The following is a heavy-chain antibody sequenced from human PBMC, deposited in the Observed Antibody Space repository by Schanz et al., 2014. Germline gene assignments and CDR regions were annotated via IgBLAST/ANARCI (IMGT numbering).Heavy chain of an antibody. V-gene: IGHV3-48*01. CDR3: ARVDSGYDSHLYYSYYYMDV. CDR2: ISGSSSTK. J-gene: IGHJ6*03. CDR1: GITFSGYS. Sequence: EVQLLESGGGLVQPGGSLRLSCAASGITFSGYSMNWVRQAPGKGLEWVSYISGSSSTKYYADSVKGRFTISRDNGKKSLYLQMNSLRAEDTAVYFCARVDSGYDSHLYYSYYYMDVWGKGTTVTVSS. D-gene: IGHD5-12*01.